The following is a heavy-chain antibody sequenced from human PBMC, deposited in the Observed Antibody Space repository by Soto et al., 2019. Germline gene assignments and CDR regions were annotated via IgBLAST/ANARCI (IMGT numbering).Heavy chain of an antibody. CDR3: ARAASFYYDNTGYYHFDY. V-gene: IGHV4-31*03. Sequence: PLSLTSTLSGVSISRGGFYWSWLRPHTGKGLERIGYIYYSGSKYYNPSLKSRVIISVDTSKNQFSLRLRSVTAADTAVYYCARAASFYYDNTGYYHFDYWGQGYLVTVSS. CDR1: GVSISRGGFY. D-gene: IGHD3-22*01. CDR2: IYYSGSK. J-gene: IGHJ4*02.